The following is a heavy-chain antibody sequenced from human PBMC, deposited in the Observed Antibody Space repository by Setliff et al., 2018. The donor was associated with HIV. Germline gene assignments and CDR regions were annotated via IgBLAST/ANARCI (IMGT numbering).Heavy chain of an antibody. D-gene: IGHD3-16*01. CDR1: GFTFTNYE. CDR3: ARDREAMITGFYFYFYMDV. J-gene: IGHJ6*03. CDR2: ISSSSSNI. Sequence: GGSLRLSCAASGFTFTNYEMNWLRQAPGKGLEWVSYISSSSSNIYYADSVKDRFTISRDNPRNTMYLQMNSLRTEDTAVYYCARDREAMITGFYFYFYMDVWGKGTTVTVSS. V-gene: IGHV3-48*03.